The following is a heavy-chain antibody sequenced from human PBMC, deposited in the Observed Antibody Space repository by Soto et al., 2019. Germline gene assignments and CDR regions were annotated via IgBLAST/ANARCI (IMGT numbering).Heavy chain of an antibody. V-gene: IGHV4-31*03. CDR2: IYYSGST. CDR1: GGSISSGGYY. Sequence: QVQLQESGPGLVKPSQTLSLTCTVSGGSISSGGYYWSWIRQHPGKGLEWIGYIYYSGSTYYNPSLQSRVTISVETSKNQCPRKLSSVTAADTAVYYCARDSRQLTQGWFDPWGQGTLVTVSS. J-gene: IGHJ5*02. CDR3: ARDSRQLTQGWFDP. D-gene: IGHD6-13*01.